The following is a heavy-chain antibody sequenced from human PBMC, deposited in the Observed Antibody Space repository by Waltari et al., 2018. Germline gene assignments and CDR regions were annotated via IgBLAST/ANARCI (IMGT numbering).Heavy chain of an antibody. Sequence: QVQLQASGPGLVKPSETLSLTCTVAGGSINNYYWSWIRQTPGKRLEWSGYISYSGSTDYNSPLESRVTMPVYTSRSQFSLKLRSVTDADTATYYCVRGCAGGACYSDTYYSMDVWGKGTTVTVSS. D-gene: IGHD2-21*02. CDR3: VRGCAGGACYSDTYYSMDV. CDR2: ISYSGST. J-gene: IGHJ6*03. CDR1: GGSINNYY. V-gene: IGHV4-59*04.